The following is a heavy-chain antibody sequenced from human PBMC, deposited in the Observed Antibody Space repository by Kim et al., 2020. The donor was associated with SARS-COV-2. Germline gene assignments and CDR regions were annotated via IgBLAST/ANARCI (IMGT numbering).Heavy chain of an antibody. CDR1: GGSISSSSYY. CDR2: IYYSGST. V-gene: IGHV4-39*07. D-gene: IGHD5-12*01. J-gene: IGHJ6*02. CDR3: ARDPLGATILGIKWYYYGMDV. Sequence: SETLSHTCTVSGGSISSSSYYWGWIRQPPGKGLEWIGSIYYSGSTYYNPSLKSRVTLSVDTSKSQFSLKLSSVTAADTAVYYCARDPLGATILGIKWYYYGMDVWGQGTTVTVSS.